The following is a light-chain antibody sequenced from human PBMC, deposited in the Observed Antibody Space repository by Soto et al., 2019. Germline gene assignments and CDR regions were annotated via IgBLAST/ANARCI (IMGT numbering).Light chain of an antibody. CDR3: TSYTSSNTVV. V-gene: IGLV2-14*01. CDR2: EVS. CDR1: SSDVGGYDY. Sequence: SALTRPASLSGSPVQSITISCTGTSSDVGGYDYVSWYQQHPGKAPKLMIYEVSNRPSGVSSRFSGSKSGNTASLTISGLQAEDEADYYCTSYTSSNTVVFGGGTKVTVL. J-gene: IGLJ2*01.